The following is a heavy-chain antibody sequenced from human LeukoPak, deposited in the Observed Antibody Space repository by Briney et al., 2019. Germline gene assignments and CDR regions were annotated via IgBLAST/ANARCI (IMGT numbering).Heavy chain of an antibody. CDR3: AKGQKPPMLNWFDP. J-gene: IGHJ5*02. CDR1: GFTFSSYA. CDR2: ISYDGSNK. Sequence: PGGSLRLSCAASGFTFSSYAMHWVRQAPSKGLEWVAVISYDGSNKYYADSVKGRFTISRDNSKNTLYLQMNSLRAEDTAVYYCAKGQKPPMLNWFDPWGQGTLVTVSS. V-gene: IGHV3-30*04. D-gene: IGHD2-8*01.